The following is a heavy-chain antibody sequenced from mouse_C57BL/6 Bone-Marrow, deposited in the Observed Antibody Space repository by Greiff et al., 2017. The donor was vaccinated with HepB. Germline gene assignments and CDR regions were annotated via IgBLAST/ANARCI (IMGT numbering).Heavy chain of an antibody. CDR2: ISSGGSYT. D-gene: IGHD2-3*01. CDR3: ARHGVTTSFAY. Sequence: DVHLVESGGDLVKPGGSLKLSCAASGFTFSSYGMSWVRQTPDKRLEWVATISSGGSYTYYPDSVKGRFTISRDNAKNTLYLQMSSLKSEDTAMYYCARHGVTTSFAYWGQGTLVTVSA. J-gene: IGHJ3*01. CDR1: GFTFSSYG. V-gene: IGHV5-6*01.